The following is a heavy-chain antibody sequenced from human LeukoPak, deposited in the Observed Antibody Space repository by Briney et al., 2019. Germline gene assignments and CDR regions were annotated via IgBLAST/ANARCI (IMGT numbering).Heavy chain of an antibody. V-gene: IGHV1-69*05. CDR2: IIPIFGKA. J-gene: IGHJ4*02. D-gene: IGHD1-14*01. Sequence: SVXXXXXAXGGTFSSYAXSWGGQAPGEGGEGMGGIIPIFGKANYAKKLQGGVTITTEKNTSTVYMELSSLRSEDTAVYYCARGEFEPNLFDYWGQGTLVTVSS. CDR1: GGTFSSYA. CDR3: ARGEFEPNLFDY.